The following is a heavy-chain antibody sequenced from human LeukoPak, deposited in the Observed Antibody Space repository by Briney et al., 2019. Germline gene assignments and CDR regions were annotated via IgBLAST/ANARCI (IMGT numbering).Heavy chain of an antibody. CDR1: GGSISSGGYY. CDR2: IYYSGST. D-gene: IGHD6-13*01. CDR3: ARDSTRFSSCFDY. Sequence: SQTLSLTCTVSGGSISSGGYYWSWLRQHPGKGLEWIGYIYYSGSTYYNPSLKSRVTISVDTSKNQFSLKLSSVTAADTAVYYCARDSTRFSSCFDYWGQGTLVTVSS. V-gene: IGHV4-31*03. J-gene: IGHJ4*02.